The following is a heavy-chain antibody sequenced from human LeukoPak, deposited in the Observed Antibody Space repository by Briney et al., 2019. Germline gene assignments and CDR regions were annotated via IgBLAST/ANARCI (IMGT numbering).Heavy chain of an antibody. CDR2: INQDGSQT. V-gene: IGHV3-7*03. J-gene: IGHJ4*02. Sequence: PGGSLRLSCAASGSTFSTYWMSWVRRAPGKGLEWVANINQDGSQTFYVDSVKGRFTISRDNSKNTLYLQMNSLRAEDTAVYYCAKRLLEETYYEFWSDYVNRDQGILVTVPS. D-gene: IGHD3-3*01. CDR3: AKRLLEETYYEFWSDYVN. CDR1: GSTFSTYW.